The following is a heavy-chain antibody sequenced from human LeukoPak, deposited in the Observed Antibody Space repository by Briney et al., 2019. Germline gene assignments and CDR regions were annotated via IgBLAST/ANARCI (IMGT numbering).Heavy chain of an antibody. CDR2: INPSGGST. CDR1: GYTFTSYY. CDR3: ARDPSFLAVAGQYNWFDP. V-gene: IGHV1-46*01. J-gene: IGHJ5*02. Sequence: ASVKVSCKASGYTFTSYYMHWVRQAPGQGLEWMGIINPSGGSTSYAQKFQGRVTMTRDTPTSTVYMELSSLRSEDTAVYYCARDPSFLAVAGQYNWFDPWGQGTLVTVSS. D-gene: IGHD6-19*01.